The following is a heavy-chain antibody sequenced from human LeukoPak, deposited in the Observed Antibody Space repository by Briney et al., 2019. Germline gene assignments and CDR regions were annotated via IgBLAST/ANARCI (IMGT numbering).Heavy chain of an antibody. V-gene: IGHV3-7*05. Sequence: PGGSLRLSCAASGFTFSSYWLTWVRQAPGKGLEWVANIKQDGSERYYVDSVKGRFTISRDNVKSSLYLQMNSLGDEDTAVYYCARRGTSSSWAHFDYWGQGTLVTVSS. CDR3: ARRGTSSSWAHFDY. CDR1: GFTFSSYW. J-gene: IGHJ4*02. D-gene: IGHD6-13*01. CDR2: IKQDGSER.